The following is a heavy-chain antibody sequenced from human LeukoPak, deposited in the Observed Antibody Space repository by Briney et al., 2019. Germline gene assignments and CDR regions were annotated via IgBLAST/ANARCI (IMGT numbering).Heavy chain of an antibody. J-gene: IGHJ4*02. CDR3: ARDSAGFTSGENYFDY. Sequence: SETLSLTCTVSGSSISSSSYYWGWIRQPPGKGLEWIGSIYYSGSTYDNPSLKSRVAISVDTSKNQFSLKLSSVTAADTAVYYCARDSAGFTSGENYFDYWGQGTLVTVSS. CDR1: GSSISSSSYY. D-gene: IGHD7-27*01. V-gene: IGHV4-39*02. CDR2: IYYSGST.